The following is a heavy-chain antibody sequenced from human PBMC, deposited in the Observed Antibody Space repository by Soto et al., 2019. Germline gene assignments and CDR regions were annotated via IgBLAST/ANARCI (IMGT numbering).Heavy chain of an antibody. V-gene: IGHV3-33*08. Sequence: SLSLSSAASGFSCSSYGMHWVLQAPGKGLEWVALIWYDGSNKYYADSVKGRFTISRDNSQNTLYLQMNSPRAEDTAVYFCATRWYYGSGSYHLDNWGQGTLVTVSS. J-gene: IGHJ4*02. CDR2: IWYDGSNK. CDR1: GFSCSSYG. D-gene: IGHD3-10*01. CDR3: ATRWYYGSGSYHLDN.